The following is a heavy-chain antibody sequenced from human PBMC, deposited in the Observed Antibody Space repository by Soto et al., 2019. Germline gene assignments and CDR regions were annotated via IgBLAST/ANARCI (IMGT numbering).Heavy chain of an antibody. Sequence: QITLKESGPTLVKPTQTLTLTCTFSGFSLSTSGVGVGWIRQPPGKALEWLALIYWADDKRYSPSLKSRLTLTKDTSKNQVVLTITNMDPVDTATYYCAHTSYDILTGYWRPQPFAYWGQGTLVTVSS. D-gene: IGHD3-9*01. CDR3: AHTSYDILTGYWRPQPFAY. V-gene: IGHV2-5*02. CDR2: IYWADDK. CDR1: GFSLSTSGVG. J-gene: IGHJ4*02.